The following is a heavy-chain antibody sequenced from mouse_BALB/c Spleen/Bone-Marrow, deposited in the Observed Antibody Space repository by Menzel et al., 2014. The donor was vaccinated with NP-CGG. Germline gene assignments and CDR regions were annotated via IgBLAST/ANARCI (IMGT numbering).Heavy chain of an antibody. J-gene: IGHJ2*01. Sequence: EVQLVESGGGLVQPGGSLKLSCAASGFDFSRFWMSWVRQAPGKGLEWIGEINPDSSTINYTPSLKDKFIISRDNAKNTLYLQMSQVRSEDTALYYCARLGYYGPLAYWGQGTPLTVSS. V-gene: IGHV4-1*02. CDR2: INPDSSTI. D-gene: IGHD2-3*01. CDR3: ARLGYYGPLAY. CDR1: GFDFSRFW.